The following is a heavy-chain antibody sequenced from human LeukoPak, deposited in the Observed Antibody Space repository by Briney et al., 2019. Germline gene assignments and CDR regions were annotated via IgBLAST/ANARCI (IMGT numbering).Heavy chain of an antibody. V-gene: IGHV4-34*01. J-gene: IGHJ4*02. CDR2: INHSGST. CDR1: GGSISGYY. CDR3: ARAYPRRGGADY. Sequence: SETLSLTCAVYGGSISGYYWSWIRQPPGKGLDWIGEINHSGSTNYNPSLKSRVTISVDTSKNQFSLKLSSVTAADTAVYYCARAYPRRGGADYWGQGTLVTVSS. D-gene: IGHD3-10*01.